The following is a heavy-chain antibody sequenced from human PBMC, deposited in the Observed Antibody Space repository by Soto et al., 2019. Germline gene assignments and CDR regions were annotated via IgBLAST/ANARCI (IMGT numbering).Heavy chain of an antibody. D-gene: IGHD3-10*01. J-gene: IGHJ4*02. Sequence: EVQLVESGGGLVQPGRSLRLSCAASGFTFDDYAMHWVRQAPGKGLEWVSGISWNSGSIGYADSVKGRFTISRDTAKKSLYLQMNSLRAEDTALYYCANAYYTSGSYPYYFDYWGQGTLVTVSS. CDR3: ANAYYTSGSYPYYFDY. CDR1: GFTFDDYA. CDR2: ISWNSGSI. V-gene: IGHV3-9*01.